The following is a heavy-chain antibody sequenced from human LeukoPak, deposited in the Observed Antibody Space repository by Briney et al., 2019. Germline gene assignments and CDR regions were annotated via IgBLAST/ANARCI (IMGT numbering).Heavy chain of an antibody. J-gene: IGHJ4*02. CDR1: GYSVTSTYW. D-gene: IGHD3-22*01. Sequence: PSETLSLSCAVSGYSVTSTYWWGWIRQTPGRGLEWIGSLHHSGSTSYSPSLKSRVTISVDTSKNQFSLRLSSVTAADTAVYYCARVGGDDSTGHYSVDYWGQRTLVTVSS. CDR3: ARVGGDDSTGHYSVDY. V-gene: IGHV4-38-2*01. CDR2: LHHSGST.